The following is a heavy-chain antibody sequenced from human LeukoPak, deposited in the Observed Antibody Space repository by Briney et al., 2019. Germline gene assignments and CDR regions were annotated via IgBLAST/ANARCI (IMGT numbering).Heavy chain of an antibody. CDR3: ARQGDSYGAEGDFDY. J-gene: IGHJ4*02. CDR2: IYYSGST. V-gene: IGHV4-59*08. D-gene: IGHD5-18*01. Sequence: SETLSLTCTISGGSISSYYWSWIRQPPGKGLEWIGYIYYSGSTNYNPSLKSRVTISVDTSKNQFSLKLSSVTAADTAVYYCARQGDSYGAEGDFDYWGQGTLVTVSS. CDR1: GGSISSYY.